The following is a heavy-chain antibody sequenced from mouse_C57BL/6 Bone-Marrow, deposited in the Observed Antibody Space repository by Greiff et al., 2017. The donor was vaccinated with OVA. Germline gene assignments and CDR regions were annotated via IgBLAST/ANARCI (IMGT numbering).Heavy chain of an antibody. V-gene: IGHV14-4*01. CDR2: IDPENGDT. J-gene: IGHJ3*01. D-gene: IGHD1-1*01. CDR3: TTDYYGSSPAWFAY. Sequence: VQLKESGAELVRPGASVKLSCTASGFNIQDDYMHWVQQRPEQGLEWIGWIDPENGDTEYASKFQGKATITADTSSNTAYLQLSSLTSEDTAVYYCTTDYYGSSPAWFAYWGQGTLVTVSA. CDR1: GFNIQDDY.